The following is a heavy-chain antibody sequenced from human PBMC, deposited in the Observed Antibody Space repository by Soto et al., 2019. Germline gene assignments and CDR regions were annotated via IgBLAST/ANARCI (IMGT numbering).Heavy chain of an antibody. CDR3: ARTSTHIAVAGPFYFDY. Sequence: SGPTLVNPTETLTLTCTVSGFSLSNARMGVSWIRQPPGKALEWLAHIFSNDEKSYSTSLKSRLTISKDTSKSQVVLTMTNMDPVDTATYYCARTSTHIAVAGPFYFDYWGQGTLVTVSS. D-gene: IGHD6-19*01. CDR2: IFSNDEK. J-gene: IGHJ4*02. CDR1: GFSLSNARMG. V-gene: IGHV2-26*01.